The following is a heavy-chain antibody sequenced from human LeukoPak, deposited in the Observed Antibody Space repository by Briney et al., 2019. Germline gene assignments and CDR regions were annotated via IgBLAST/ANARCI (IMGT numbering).Heavy chain of an antibody. D-gene: IGHD6-19*01. J-gene: IGHJ4*02. CDR2: IYYSGST. CDR3: ARDSLRVAVAGTGIPDDY. V-gene: IGHV4-39*07. CDR1: GGSISSSSYY. Sequence: PSETLSLTCTVSGGSISSSSYYWGWIRQPPGKGLEWIGSIYYSGSTYYNPSLKSRVTISVDTSKNQFSLKLSSVTAADTAVYYCARDSLRVAVAGTGIPDDYWGQGTLVTVSS.